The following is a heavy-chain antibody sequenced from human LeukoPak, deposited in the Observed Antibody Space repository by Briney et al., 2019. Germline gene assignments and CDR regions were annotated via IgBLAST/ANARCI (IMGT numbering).Heavy chain of an antibody. J-gene: IGHJ4*02. CDR3: ARGLYPRSTTVGY. D-gene: IGHD4-11*01. V-gene: IGHV3-33*01. Sequence: GGSLRLSCASSGFTVSSYGMFWVRQAPGKGLECVAIIWYDGSNKYYADSVKGRFTISRDNSKNTLYLQMNNLRAEDTAVYYCARGLYPRSTTVGYWGQGTLVTVSS. CDR1: GFTVSSYG. CDR2: IWYDGSNK.